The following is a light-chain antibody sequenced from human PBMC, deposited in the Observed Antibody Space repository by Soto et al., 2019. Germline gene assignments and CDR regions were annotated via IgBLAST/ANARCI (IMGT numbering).Light chain of an antibody. J-gene: IGKJ2*01. CDR1: QSVRTN. V-gene: IGKV3-15*01. Sequence: EIVMTQYPDTLSVSPGETVTLSCRARQSVRTNLAWYQHKPGQSPRLLIYGASNRASGFPDRFSGSGSGTDFSLTISRLEPEDFAVYYCHQYDNAPQTYGQGTKVDIK. CDR2: GAS. CDR3: HQYDNAPQT.